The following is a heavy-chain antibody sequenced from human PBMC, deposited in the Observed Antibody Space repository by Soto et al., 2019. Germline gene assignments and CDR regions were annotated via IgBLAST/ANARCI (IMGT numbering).Heavy chain of an antibody. CDR2: ISAYNGNT. D-gene: IGHD3-10*01. J-gene: IGHJ5*02. V-gene: IGHV1-18*01. Sequence: QVQLLQSGAEVKKPGASVKVSCKASGYNFTSYGISWVRQAPGQGLEWMGWISAYNGNTNYAQKFQGKVTMTTDTSTSTSYMELMSMRSADTAVYYFSRDIYWVGFGESNWLDPWGQGTLVTVSS. CDR3: SRDIYWVGFGESNWLDP. CDR1: GYNFTSYG.